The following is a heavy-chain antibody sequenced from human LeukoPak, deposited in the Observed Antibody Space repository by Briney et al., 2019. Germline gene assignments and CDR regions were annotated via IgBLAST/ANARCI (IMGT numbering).Heavy chain of an antibody. V-gene: IGHV4-59*12. CDR1: GGSISSYY. CDR2: IYYSGST. D-gene: IGHD6-13*01. CDR3: ARELNSRTLDY. Sequence: SETLSLTCTVSGGSISSYYWSWIRQPPGKGLEGIGYIYYSGSTNYNPSLKSRVTISVDTSKNQFSLKLSSVTAADTAVYYCARELNSRTLDYWGQGTLVTVSS. J-gene: IGHJ4*02.